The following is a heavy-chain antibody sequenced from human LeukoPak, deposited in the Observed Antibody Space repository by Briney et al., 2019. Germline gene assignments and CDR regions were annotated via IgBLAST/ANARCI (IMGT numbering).Heavy chain of an antibody. CDR1: GFTFSSYA. CDR2: ISGSGGST. J-gene: IGHJ5*02. CDR3: AKDRKDTSRTGRNWFDP. Sequence: GGSLRLSCAASGFTFSSYAMSWVRQAPGKGLECVSAISGSGGSTYYADSVKGRFTISRDNSKNTLYLQMNSLRAEDTAVYYCAKDRKDTSRTGRNWFDPWGQGTLVTVSS. V-gene: IGHV3-23*01. D-gene: IGHD2-2*01.